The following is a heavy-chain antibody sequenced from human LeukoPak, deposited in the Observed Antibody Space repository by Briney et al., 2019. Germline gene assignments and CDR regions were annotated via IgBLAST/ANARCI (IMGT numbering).Heavy chain of an antibody. V-gene: IGHV3-23*01. D-gene: IGHD2-2*02. CDR1: GFTFSSYA. CDR3: AKAGCSSTSCYTGY. J-gene: IGHJ4*02. Sequence: QSGGSLRLSCAASGFTFSSYAMSWVRQAPGKGLEWVSAISGSGGSTYYADSVKGRFTISRDNSKNTLYLQMNSLRAEDTAVYYCAKAGCSSTSCYTGYWGQGTLVTVSS. CDR2: ISGSGGST.